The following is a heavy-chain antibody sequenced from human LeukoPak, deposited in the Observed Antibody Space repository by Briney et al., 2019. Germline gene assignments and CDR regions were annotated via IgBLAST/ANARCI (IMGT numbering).Heavy chain of an antibody. CDR3: TTEPAKRIAELVVVSAEYFQH. CDR1: GFTLSNAW. J-gene: IGHJ1*01. D-gene: IGHD2-21*01. CDR2: IKSKTDGGTT. Sequence: GGSLRLSCAASGFTLSNAWMSWVRQAPGKGLEWVGRIKSKTDGGTTDYAAPVKGRFTIARDDSKNTLYLQMNSLKTEDTAVYYCTTEPAKRIAELVVVSAEYFQHWGQGTLVTVSS. V-gene: IGHV3-15*01.